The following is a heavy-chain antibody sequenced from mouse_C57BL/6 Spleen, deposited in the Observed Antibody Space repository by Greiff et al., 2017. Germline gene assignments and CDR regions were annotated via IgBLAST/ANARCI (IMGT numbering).Heavy chain of an antibody. CDR1: GYTFTSYW. D-gene: IGHD2-1*01. V-gene: IGHV1-64*01. Sequence: VQLQQPGAELVKPGASVKLSCKASGYTFTSYWMHWVKQRPGQGLEWIGMIHPNSGSTNYNEKFKSKATLTVDKSSSTAYMQLSSLTSEDSAVYYCARSNGNYLYYAMDYWGQGTSVTVSS. J-gene: IGHJ4*01. CDR2: IHPNSGST. CDR3: ARSNGNYLYYAMDY.